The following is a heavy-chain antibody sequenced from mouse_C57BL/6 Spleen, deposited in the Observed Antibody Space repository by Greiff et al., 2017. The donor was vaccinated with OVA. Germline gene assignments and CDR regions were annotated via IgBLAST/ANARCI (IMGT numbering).Heavy chain of an antibody. V-gene: IGHV5-6*01. CDR1: GFTFSSYG. Sequence: EVMLVESGGDLVKPGGSLKLSCAASGFTFSSYGMSWVRQTPDKRLEWVATISSGGSYTYYPDSVKGRFTISRDNAKNTRYLQMSSLKSEDTARYYCARQTGTYYFDYWGQGTTLTVSS. J-gene: IGHJ2*01. D-gene: IGHD4-1*01. CDR3: ARQTGTYYFDY. CDR2: ISSGGSYT.